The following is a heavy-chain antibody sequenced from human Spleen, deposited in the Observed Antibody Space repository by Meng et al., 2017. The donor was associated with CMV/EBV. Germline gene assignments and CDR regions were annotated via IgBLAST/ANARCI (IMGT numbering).Heavy chain of an antibody. CDR1: GYTFTAYY. D-gene: IGHD2-2*02. Sequence: ASVKVSCKTSGYTFTAYYVHWVRRAPGQGLEWMGWISAYNGNTNYAQNLQGRVTMTTDTSTSTAYMELRSLRSDDTAVYYCARAPSSPDCSSTSCYTFPYYYGMDVWGQGTTVTVSS. J-gene: IGHJ6*02. CDR2: ISAYNGNT. CDR3: ARAPSSPDCSSTSCYTFPYYYGMDV. V-gene: IGHV1-18*04.